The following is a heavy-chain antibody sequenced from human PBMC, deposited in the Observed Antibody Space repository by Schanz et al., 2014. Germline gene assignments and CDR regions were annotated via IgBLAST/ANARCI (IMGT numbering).Heavy chain of an antibody. J-gene: IGHJ5*02. Sequence: DVQLVESGGTLVRPGGSLRLSCAASGFNFSSHWMTWVRQAPGRGLEWVANIRQDVRAKYYVDSVKGRFTISRDNARYSLYLEMNRLRAADTAVSYCARGRARQLVHWFDPWGQGTLVTVSS. CDR1: GFNFSSHW. D-gene: IGHD6-13*01. CDR3: ARGRARQLVHWFDP. V-gene: IGHV3-7*01. CDR2: IRQDVRAK.